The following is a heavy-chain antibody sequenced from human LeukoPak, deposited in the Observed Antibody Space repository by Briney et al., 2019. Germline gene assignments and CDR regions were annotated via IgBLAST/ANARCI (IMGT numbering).Heavy chain of an antibody. J-gene: IGHJ4*02. D-gene: IGHD6-13*01. V-gene: IGHV3-21*01. CDR2: ISSSSSYI. CDR3: ARESPPGAAAARTLGY. Sequence: PGGSLRLSCAASGFTFSSYSMNWVRQAPGKGLEWVSSISSSSSYIYYADSVKGRFTISRDNAKNSLYLQMNSLRAEDTAVYYCARESPPGAAAARTLGYWGQGTLVTVSS. CDR1: GFTFSSYS.